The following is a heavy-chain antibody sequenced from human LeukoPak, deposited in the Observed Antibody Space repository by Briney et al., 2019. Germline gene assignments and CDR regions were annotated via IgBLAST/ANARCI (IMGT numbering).Heavy chain of an antibody. V-gene: IGHV4-30-4*01. CDR1: GGSISSGDYY. D-gene: IGHD5-18*01. CDR2: IYYSGST. Sequence: SQTLSLTCTVSGGSISSGDYYWSWIRQPPGKGLEWIGYIYYSGSTYYNPSLKSRVTISVGTSKNQFSLKLSSVTAADTAVYYCARASGYSYALSFDYWGQGTLVTVSS. J-gene: IGHJ4*02. CDR3: ARASGYSYALSFDY.